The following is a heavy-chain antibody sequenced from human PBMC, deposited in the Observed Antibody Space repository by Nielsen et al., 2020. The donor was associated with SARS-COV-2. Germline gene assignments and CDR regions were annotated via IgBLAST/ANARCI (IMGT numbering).Heavy chain of an antibody. CDR3: AKQCGGDCYLDYYYGMDV. Sequence: GGSLRLSCAASGFTFSSYAMHWVRQAPGKGPEWVAVISYDGSNKYYADSVKGRFTISRDNSKNTLYLQMNSLRAEDTAVYYCAKQCGGDCYLDYYYGMDVWGQGTTVTVSS. D-gene: IGHD2-21*02. CDR2: ISYDGSNK. CDR1: GFTFSSYA. J-gene: IGHJ6*02. V-gene: IGHV3-30-3*02.